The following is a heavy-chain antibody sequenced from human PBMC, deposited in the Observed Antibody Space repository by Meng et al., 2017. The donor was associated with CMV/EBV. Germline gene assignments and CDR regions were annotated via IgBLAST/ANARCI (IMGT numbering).Heavy chain of an antibody. CDR2: IKSKTDGGTT. Sequence: GGSLRLSCAASGFTFSNAWMSWVRQAPGKGLEWVGRIKSKTDGGTTDYAAPVKGRFTISGDDSKNTLYLQMNSLKTEDTAVYYCTTDTVTTVTTSPMWYYYYYYGMDVWGQGTTVTVSS. CDR1: GFTFSNAW. CDR3: TTDTVTTVTTSPMWYYYYYYGMDV. D-gene: IGHD4-11*01. J-gene: IGHJ6*02. V-gene: IGHV3-15*01.